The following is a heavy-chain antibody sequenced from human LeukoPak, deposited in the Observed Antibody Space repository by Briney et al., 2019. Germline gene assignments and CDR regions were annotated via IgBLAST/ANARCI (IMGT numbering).Heavy chain of an antibody. J-gene: IGHJ4*02. CDR1: GFTFSSYW. D-gene: IGHD3-22*01. Sequence: GGSLRLSCAASGFTFSSYWMSWVRQAPGKGLEWVANIKEDGSEKYYVDSVKGRFTISRDNAKNSQYLQMNSLRAEDTAVYYCARGRFNYDSSGYSSFYHWGQGTLVTVSS. CDR2: IKEDGSEK. V-gene: IGHV3-7*01. CDR3: ARGRFNYDSSGYSSFYH.